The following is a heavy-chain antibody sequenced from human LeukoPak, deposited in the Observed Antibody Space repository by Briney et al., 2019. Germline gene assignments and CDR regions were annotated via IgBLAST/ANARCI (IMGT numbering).Heavy chain of an antibody. Sequence: ASVKVSCKASGYTFTSYDINWVRQATGQGLEWMGWMNPNSGNTGYAQKFQGRVTITTDESTSTAYMELSSLRSEDTAVYYCARDRTIFSWNDAFDIWGQGTMVTVSS. J-gene: IGHJ3*02. CDR3: ARDRTIFSWNDAFDI. CDR2: MNPNSGNT. V-gene: IGHV1-8*03. CDR1: GYTFTSYD. D-gene: IGHD3-3*01.